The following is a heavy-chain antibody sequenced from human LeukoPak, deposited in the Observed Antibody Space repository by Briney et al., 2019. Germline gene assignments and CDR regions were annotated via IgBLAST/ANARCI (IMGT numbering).Heavy chain of an antibody. D-gene: IGHD1-1*01. CDR1: GFTFSSFD. V-gene: IGHV3-13*01. CDR2: IGTASDT. J-gene: IGHJ6*03. Sequence: PGGSLRLSCAASGFTFSSFDMHWVRHPTGQGLEWVSTIGTASDTYYPGSVEGRFTLSRDNAKNSLYLQMNSLTAGDTAVYYCARGPSRGKYYYMDVWGKGTTVTVSS. CDR3: ARGPSRGKYYYMDV.